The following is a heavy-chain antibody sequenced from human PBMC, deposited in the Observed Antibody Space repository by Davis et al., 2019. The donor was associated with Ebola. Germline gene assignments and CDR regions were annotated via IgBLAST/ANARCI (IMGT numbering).Heavy chain of an antibody. V-gene: IGHV3-21*01. J-gene: IGHJ4*02. CDR2: ISSSSSYI. CDR3: ARGDGYNLDY. D-gene: IGHD5-24*01. CDR1: GFTFSSYS. Sequence: GESLKISCAASGFTFSSYSMNWVRQAPGKGLEWVSSISSSSSYIYYADSVKGRFTISRDNAKNSLYLQMNSLRDEDTAVYYCARGDGYNLDYWGQGTLVTVSS.